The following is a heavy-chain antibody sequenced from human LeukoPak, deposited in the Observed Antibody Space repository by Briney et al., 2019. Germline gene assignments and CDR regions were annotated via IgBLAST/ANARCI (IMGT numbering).Heavy chain of an antibody. V-gene: IGHV3-48*01. CDR3: VRAFNGNGYGYGF. Sequence: GGSLSLSCAASGFSFSTYNMNRVREAPGKGLEWVSYISATTGITYCADSVKGRFTICGDNAKNSLSLQLKSLRGEDTAVYYCVRAFNGNGYGYGFWGQGTLVTVSS. D-gene: IGHD3-16*01. CDR2: ISATTGIT. CDR1: GFSFSTYN. J-gene: IGHJ4*02.